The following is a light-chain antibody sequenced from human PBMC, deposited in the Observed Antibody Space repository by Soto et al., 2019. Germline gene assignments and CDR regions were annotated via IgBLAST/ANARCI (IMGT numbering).Light chain of an antibody. CDR2: EAS. CDR3: QKSNSAPFT. CDR1: QGISNY. Sequence: DIQMTQSPSSLSASVGDRVTITCRASQGISNYLDWYQQKPGKLPKLLIYEASTLQSGVPSRFSGSGFGTDFTLTISSLQPEDVAAYYCQKSNSAPFTFGPGTKVDIK. J-gene: IGKJ3*01. V-gene: IGKV1-27*01.